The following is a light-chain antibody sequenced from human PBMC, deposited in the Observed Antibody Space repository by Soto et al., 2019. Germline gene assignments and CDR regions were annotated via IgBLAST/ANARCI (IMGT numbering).Light chain of an antibody. CDR1: QSVTSSY. Sequence: EIVLTQSPGTLSLSPGERATLSCRASQSVTSSYLAWYRQHPGQPPRLLIYAASRRATAIPDRFIGSGSGTDFTLTISRLEPEDFAVYYCQQYGTSPGTFGQGTKVEIK. CDR3: QQYGTSPGT. J-gene: IGKJ1*01. CDR2: AAS. V-gene: IGKV3-20*01.